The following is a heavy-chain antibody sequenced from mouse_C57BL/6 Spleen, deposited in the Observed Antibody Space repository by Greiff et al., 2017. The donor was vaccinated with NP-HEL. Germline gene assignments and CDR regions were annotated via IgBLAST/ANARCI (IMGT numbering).Heavy chain of an antibody. V-gene: IGHV7-3*01. CDR2: IRNKANGYTT. D-gene: IGHD2-1*01. J-gene: IGHJ2*01. CDR1: GFTFTDYY. CDR3: ARDPYGIPFDY. Sequence: EVQLVESGGGLVQPGGSLSLSCAASGFTFTDYYMSWVRQPPGKALEWLGFIRNKANGYTTEYSASVKGRFTISRDNSQSILYLQMNALRAEDSATYYCARDPYGIPFDYWGQGTTLTVSS.